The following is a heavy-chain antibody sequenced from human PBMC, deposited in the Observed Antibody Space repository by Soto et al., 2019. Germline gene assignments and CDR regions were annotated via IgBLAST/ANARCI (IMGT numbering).Heavy chain of an antibody. D-gene: IGHD5-12*01. CDR2: IFSSGST. Sequence: SETLSLTCCVSGGSINTFYWSWVRQPAGKGLEWIGRIFSSGSTSFNPSLESRVAMSVDTSKNHFSLNLSSVTAADMAVYYCAREGSYSAYNFAHGIQLWSFDFWGQGALVTVSS. CDR1: GGSINTFY. CDR3: AREGSYSAYNFAHGIQLWSFDF. V-gene: IGHV4-4*07. J-gene: IGHJ4*02.